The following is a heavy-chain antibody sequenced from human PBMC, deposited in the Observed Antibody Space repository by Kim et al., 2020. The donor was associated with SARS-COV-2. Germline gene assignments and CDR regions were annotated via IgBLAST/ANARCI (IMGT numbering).Heavy chain of an antibody. Sequence: GGSLRLSCAASGFTFSSYGMHWVRQAPGKGLEWVAVIWYDGSNKYYADSVKGRFTISRDNSKNTLYLQMNSLRAEDTAVYYCAREGYYYDSSGYYVALYVPADAFDIWGQGTMVTVSS. J-gene: IGHJ3*02. D-gene: IGHD3-22*01. V-gene: IGHV3-33*01. CDR2: IWYDGSNK. CDR1: GFTFSSYG. CDR3: AREGYYYDSSGYYVALYVPADAFDI.